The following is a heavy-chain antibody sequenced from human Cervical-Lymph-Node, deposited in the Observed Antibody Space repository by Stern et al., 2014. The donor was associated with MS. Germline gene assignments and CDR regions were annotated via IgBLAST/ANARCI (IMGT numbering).Heavy chain of an antibody. Sequence: VQLVQSGAEVKKPGASVKVSCKASGYTFTSYYMHCVRQAPGQGLEWMGIINPGGGSTSYAQKFQGRVTMTRDTSTSTVYMELSSLRSEDTAVYYCARDGSYSSSWYYNWFDPWGQGTLVTVSS. J-gene: IGHJ5*02. CDR1: GYTFTSYY. CDR2: INPGGGST. D-gene: IGHD6-13*01. CDR3: ARDGSYSSSWYYNWFDP. V-gene: IGHV1-46*03.